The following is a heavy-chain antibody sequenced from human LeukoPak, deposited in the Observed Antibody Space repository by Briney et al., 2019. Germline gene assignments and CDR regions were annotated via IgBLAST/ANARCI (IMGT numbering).Heavy chain of an antibody. D-gene: IGHD3-10*01. CDR3: ARDLYGDYYYYYGMDV. CDR2: IYTSGST. V-gene: IGHV4-4*07. J-gene: IGHJ6*02. CDR1: GGSISSYY. Sequence: PSETLSLTGTVSGGSISSYYWSWIRQPAGKGLEWIGRIYTSGSTNYNPSLKSRVTMSVDTSKNQFSLKLSSVTAADTAVYYCARDLYGDYYYYYGMDVWGQGTTVTVSS.